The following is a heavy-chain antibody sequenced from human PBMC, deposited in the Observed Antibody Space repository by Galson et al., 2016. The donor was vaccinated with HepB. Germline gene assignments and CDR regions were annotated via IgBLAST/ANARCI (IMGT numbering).Heavy chain of an antibody. CDR2: ISGSGGST. J-gene: IGHJ4*02. CDR1: GSTFRNYA. V-gene: IGHV3-23*01. CDR3: AREPLRYGDRHFDA. D-gene: IGHD4-17*01. Sequence: SLRLSCAASGSTFRNYAMSWVRQAPGKGLEWVSAISGSGGSTYYADSVKGRFTISRDNSKNTLYLQMNIRRAEDTAVYYCAREPLRYGDRHFDAWGPGILVTVSA.